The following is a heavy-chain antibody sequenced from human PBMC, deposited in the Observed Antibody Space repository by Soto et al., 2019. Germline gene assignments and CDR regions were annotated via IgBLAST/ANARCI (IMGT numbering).Heavy chain of an antibody. Sequence: QLQLVQSGTEVKKPGSSVTVSCKASGGTFGNYAINWLRQSPGQCLQWMGDISPMFHKATYEQTFQVRVSITADEPTNTIYMELSSLRSEDTALYFCARDVEVHTPVFGAWGQATLVTVSS. D-gene: IGHD3-10*01. V-gene: IGHV1-69*01. J-gene: IGHJ5*02. CDR1: GGTFGNYA. CDR2: ISPMFHKA. CDR3: ARDVEVHTPVFGA.